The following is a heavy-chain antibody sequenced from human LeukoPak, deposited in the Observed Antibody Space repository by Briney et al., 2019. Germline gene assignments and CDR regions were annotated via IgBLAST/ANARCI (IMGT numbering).Heavy chain of an antibody. CDR1: GGSISSSNSY. J-gene: IGHJ3*02. V-gene: IGHV4-39*07. D-gene: IGHD3-22*01. CDR2: ISYSGSS. Sequence: SETLSLTCTVSGGSISSSNSYWGWIRQLPGKGLEWIGSISYSGSSHYNPSLRSRATISVDTSKNHFSLKLTSMIAADTAVYYCARDPGHYYYDGGGRQDAFDIWGQGTMVTVSS. CDR3: ARDPGHYYYDGGGRQDAFDI.